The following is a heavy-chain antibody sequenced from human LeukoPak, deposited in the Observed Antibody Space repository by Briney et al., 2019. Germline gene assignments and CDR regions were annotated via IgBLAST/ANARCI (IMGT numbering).Heavy chain of an antibody. J-gene: IGHJ5*02. CDR2: IYYSGST. CDR1: GGSISSGDYY. D-gene: IGHD1/OR15-1a*01. Sequence: SPTLSLTCTVSGGSISSGDYYWSWIRQPPGKGLEWIGYIYYSGSTYYNPSLKSRVTISVDTSKNQLSLKLSSVTAADPAVYYCARVAVITGTKGFNWFDPWGQGTLVTVSS. CDR3: ARVAVITGTKGFNWFDP. V-gene: IGHV4-30-4*08.